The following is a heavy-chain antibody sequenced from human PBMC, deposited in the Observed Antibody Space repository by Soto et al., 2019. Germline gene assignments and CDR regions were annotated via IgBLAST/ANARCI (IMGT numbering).Heavy chain of an antibody. CDR1: GFTFSSYA. Sequence: GGSLRLSCAASGFTFSSYAMSCVRQAPGKGLEWVSAISGSGGSTYYADSVKGRFTISRDNSKNTLYLQMNSLRAEDTAVYYCAKDLQEGIFGVVITLLADYYYYYGMDVWGQGTTVTVSS. V-gene: IGHV3-23*01. D-gene: IGHD3-3*01. CDR2: ISGSGGST. CDR3: AKDLQEGIFGVVITLLADYYYYYGMDV. J-gene: IGHJ6*02.